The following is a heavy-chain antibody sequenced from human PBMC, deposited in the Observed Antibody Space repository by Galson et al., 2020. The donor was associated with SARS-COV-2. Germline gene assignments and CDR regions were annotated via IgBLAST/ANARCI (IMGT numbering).Heavy chain of an antibody. CDR1: GYTFTDYY. J-gene: IGHJ6*02. Sequence: ASVTVSCKASGYTFTDYYLHWVRQAPGQGLAWMGWTNPNRGGTNYAQKFQDRVTMTRDTSISTAYMELSRLRSDDTAVYYCASQVAGYCYYYGMDVWGQGTTVTVSS. V-gene: IGHV1-2*02. CDR2: TNPNRGGT. D-gene: IGHD6-19*01. CDR3: ASQVAGYCYYYGMDV.